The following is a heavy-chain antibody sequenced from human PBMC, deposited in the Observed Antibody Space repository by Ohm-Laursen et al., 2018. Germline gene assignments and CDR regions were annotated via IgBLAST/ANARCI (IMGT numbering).Heavy chain of an antibody. V-gene: IGHV3-7*02. D-gene: IGHD2-15*01. CDR3: ARGGVGNSGIYLDS. Sequence: GSLRLSCTASGFTFSNYWMSWVRQAPGKGLEWVANIKPDGSEKYYVDSVKGRFTISRDNAKNSLYLQMNSLRAEDTAIYYCARGGVGNSGIYLDSWGQGTLVTVSS. CDR2: IKPDGSEK. J-gene: IGHJ4*02. CDR1: GFTFSNYW.